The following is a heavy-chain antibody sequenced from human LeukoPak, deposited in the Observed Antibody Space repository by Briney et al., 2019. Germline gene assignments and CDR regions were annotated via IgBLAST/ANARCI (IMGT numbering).Heavy chain of an antibody. CDR3: ASKSDDLGALAFDY. J-gene: IGHJ4*02. D-gene: IGHD3-16*01. CDR1: GGSISSSSYY. V-gene: IGHV4-39*07. Sequence: SKTLSLTCTVYGGSISSSSYYWGWIRQPPGKGLEGIGSIYYSGSTYYNPSLKSRVTISVDTSKNQFSLKLSSVTAADTSVYYCASKSDDLGALAFDYWGQGTLVTVSS. CDR2: IYYSGST.